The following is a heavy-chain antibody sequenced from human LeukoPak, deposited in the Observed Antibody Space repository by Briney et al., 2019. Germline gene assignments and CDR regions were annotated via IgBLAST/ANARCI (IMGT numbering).Heavy chain of an antibody. D-gene: IGHD3-22*01. J-gene: IGHJ3*02. CDR2: IYYSGST. CDR1: GGSISSGGYY. Sequence: PSETLSLTCTVSGGSISSGGYYWSWIRQHPGKGLEWIGYIYYSGSTYYNPSLKSRVTMSVDTSKNQFSLKLSSVTAADTAVYYCARDRSGYSAFDIWGQGTMVTVSS. CDR3: ARDRSGYSAFDI. V-gene: IGHV4-31*03.